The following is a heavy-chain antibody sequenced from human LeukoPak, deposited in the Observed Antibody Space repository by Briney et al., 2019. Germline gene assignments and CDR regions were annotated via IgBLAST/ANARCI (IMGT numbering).Heavy chain of an antibody. J-gene: IGHJ4*02. V-gene: IGHV1-8*01. CDR1: GYTFTSYD. Sequence: ASVKVSCKAPGYTFTSYDINLVRQATGQGLEWMGWMNPNSGNTGYAQKFQGRVTMTRNTSISTAYMELSSLRSEDTAVYYCARGPAYGDYYYYFDYWGQGTLVTVSS. CDR2: MNPNSGNT. D-gene: IGHD4-17*01. CDR3: ARGPAYGDYYYYFDY.